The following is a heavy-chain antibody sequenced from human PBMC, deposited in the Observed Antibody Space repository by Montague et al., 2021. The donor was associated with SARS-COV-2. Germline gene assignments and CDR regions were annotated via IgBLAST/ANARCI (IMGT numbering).Heavy chain of an antibody. D-gene: IGHD3-22*01. CDR2: ISDGGST. CDR3: ARVDSSGPGEY. V-gene: IGHV4-59*08. J-gene: IGHJ4*02. CDR1: GGSLNNYF. Sequence: SETLSLTCTVSGGSLNNYFWSWIRQPPGKGLEWVGYISDGGSTKYNPSLQSRVTISVDTARNQFSLKLLSVTAADTAFYYCARVDSSGPGEYWGQGVLVGVSS.